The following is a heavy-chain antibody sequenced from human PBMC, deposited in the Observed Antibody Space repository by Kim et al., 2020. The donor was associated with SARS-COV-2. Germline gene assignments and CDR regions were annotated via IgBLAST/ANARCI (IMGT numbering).Heavy chain of an antibody. J-gene: IGHJ4*02. CDR3: AKDFGSNGVWPHY. Sequence: YGYSVQGRFTISRDDSKKTLYLQMNSLRVEDTAVYYCAKDFGSNGVWPHYWGQGALSTVS. V-gene: IGHV3-30*02. D-gene: IGHD2-8*01.